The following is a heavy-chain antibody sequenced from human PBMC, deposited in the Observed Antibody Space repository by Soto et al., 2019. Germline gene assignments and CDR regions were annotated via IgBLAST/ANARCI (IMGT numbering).Heavy chain of an antibody. V-gene: IGHV3-23*01. J-gene: IGHJ4*02. CDR3: ARAIGADFFDY. CDR2: ISDNGANT. D-gene: IGHD6-25*01. CDR1: GFTFSNYA. Sequence: QPGGSLRLSCIASGFTFSNYAMSWVRQAPGKGLEWVSTISDNGANTFIRDSMKDHFDISRDNSKNTVFLHLSTVRAEDTAIYYCARAIGADFFDYWGQGTPVTVSS.